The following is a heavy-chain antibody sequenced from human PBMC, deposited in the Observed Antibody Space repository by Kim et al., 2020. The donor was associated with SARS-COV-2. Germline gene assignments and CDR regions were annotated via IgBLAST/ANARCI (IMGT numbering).Heavy chain of an antibody. CDR3: ALLCPNYDFLTAYDVFDM. CDR1: GFSLSTTGMC. Sequence: SGPTLVNPTQSLTLTCTFSGFSLSTTGMCVSWIRQPPGKALEWLARIDWEDDKYYKTSLKTRLSFSKDTSRNQVVLTMTNMDPVDTATYFCALLCPNYDFLTAYDVFDMWGQGTLVTVSS. CDR2: IDWEDDK. D-gene: IGHD3-9*01. V-gene: IGHV2-70*11. J-gene: IGHJ3*02.